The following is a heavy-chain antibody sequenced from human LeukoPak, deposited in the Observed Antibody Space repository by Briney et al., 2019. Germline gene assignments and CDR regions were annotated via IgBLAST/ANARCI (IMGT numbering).Heavy chain of an antibody. Sequence: GGSLRLSCAASGFTFSSYAMHWVRQAPGKGLEWVAVISYDGSNKYYADSVKGRFTISRDNSKNTLYLQMNSLRAEGTAVYYCARVEMATITLPGNFDYWGQGTLVTVSS. CDR3: ARVEMATITLPGNFDY. CDR2: ISYDGSNK. D-gene: IGHD5-24*01. V-gene: IGHV3-30-3*01. CDR1: GFTFSSYA. J-gene: IGHJ4*02.